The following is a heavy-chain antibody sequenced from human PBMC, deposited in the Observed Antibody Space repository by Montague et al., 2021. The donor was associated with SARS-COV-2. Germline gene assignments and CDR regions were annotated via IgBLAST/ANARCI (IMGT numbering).Heavy chain of an antibody. Sequence: SLSLSLPASGFTFSSYAMHWVRQAPGKGLEWVAVISYDGSNKYYVDSVKGRFTISRDNSKNTLYLQMNSLRAEDTAVYYCARTVTAMVSDPIDYWGQGTLVTVSS. CDR1: GFTFSSYA. CDR2: ISYDGSNK. CDR3: ARTVTAMVSDPIDY. D-gene: IGHD5-18*01. J-gene: IGHJ4*02. V-gene: IGHV3-30*04.